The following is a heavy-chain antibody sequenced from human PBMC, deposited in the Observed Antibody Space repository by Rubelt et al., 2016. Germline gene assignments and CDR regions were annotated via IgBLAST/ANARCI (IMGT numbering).Heavy chain of an antibody. J-gene: IGHJ3*02. D-gene: IGHD2-15*01. CDR3: ARKMVDATRDVFDI. V-gene: IGHV4-34*02. Sequence: QVQLQQWGAGLVKPSETLSLTCAVYRGSFSGFYWNWVRQSPGRGLEWIGNIYDNGNVDYNPSLKSRVTISVDRSKSQFSLNLRSVIAADTAVYYCARKMVDATRDVFDIWGRGTMVIVSS. CDR2: IYDNGNV. CDR1: RGSFSGFY.